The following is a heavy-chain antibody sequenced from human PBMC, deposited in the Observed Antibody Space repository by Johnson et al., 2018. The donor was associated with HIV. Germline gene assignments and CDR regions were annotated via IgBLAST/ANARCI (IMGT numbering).Heavy chain of an antibody. Sequence: EVQLVESGGGLVKPGGSLRLSCTASGFIFRNAWMSWVRQAPGKGLEWVSGITWNGGSTGYADSVKGRFTISRDNAKHSRYLKINSLRAEDTALDYCARVVGYKYGSAGDNDAFDIWGQGTMVTVSS. V-gene: IGHV3-20*04. J-gene: IGHJ3*02. CDR3: ARVVGYKYGSAGDNDAFDI. CDR1: GFIFRNAW. D-gene: IGHD5-18*01. CDR2: ITWNGGST.